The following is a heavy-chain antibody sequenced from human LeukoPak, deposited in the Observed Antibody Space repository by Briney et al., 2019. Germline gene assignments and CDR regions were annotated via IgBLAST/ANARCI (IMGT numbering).Heavy chain of an antibody. V-gene: IGHV3-7*03. Sequence: GGSLRLSCSASGFSFSNYAMYWVRQAPGEGLGWVANIKQGGSEKYYVDSVKGRFTISRDNAKNSLYLQMNSLRAEDTAVYYCARDFGLRCSGGTCYSVYYYGMDVWGKGTTVTVSS. CDR2: IKQGGSEK. J-gene: IGHJ6*04. CDR3: ARDFGLRCSGGTCYSVYYYGMDV. D-gene: IGHD2-15*01. CDR1: GFSFSNYA.